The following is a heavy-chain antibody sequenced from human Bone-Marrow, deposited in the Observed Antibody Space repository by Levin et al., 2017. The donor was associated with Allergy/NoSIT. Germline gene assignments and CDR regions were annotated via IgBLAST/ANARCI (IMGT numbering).Heavy chain of an antibody. J-gene: IGHJ4*02. Sequence: PGGSLRLSCAASGFTFSSYGMHWVRQAPGKGLEWVAVISYDGSNKYYADSVKGRFTISRDNSKNTLYLQMSSLRAEDTAVYYCANWEEVDYWGQGTLVTVSS. V-gene: IGHV3-30*18. CDR1: GFTFSSYG. CDR2: ISYDGSNK. CDR3: ANWEEVDY. D-gene: IGHD1-26*01.